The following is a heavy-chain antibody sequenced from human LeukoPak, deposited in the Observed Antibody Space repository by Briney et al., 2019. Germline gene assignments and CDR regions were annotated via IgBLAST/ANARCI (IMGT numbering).Heavy chain of an antibody. Sequence: SETLSLTCTVSGGSISSGGYYWSWIRQHPGKGLEWIGYIYYSGSTYYNPSLKSRVTISVDTSKNQFSLKLSSVTAADTAVYYCARARDSSGYSVFFDYWGQGTLVTVSS. J-gene: IGHJ4*02. CDR2: IYYSGST. V-gene: IGHV4-31*03. D-gene: IGHD3-22*01. CDR1: GGSISSGGYY. CDR3: ARARDSSGYSVFFDY.